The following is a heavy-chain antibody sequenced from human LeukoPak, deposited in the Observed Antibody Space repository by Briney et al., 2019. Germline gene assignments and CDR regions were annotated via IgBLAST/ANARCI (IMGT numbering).Heavy chain of an antibody. CDR1: GGSFSHYY. D-gene: IGHD6-25*01. CDR2: IHPSGST. CDR3: SRGSDESKTGDY. J-gene: IGHJ4*02. Sequence: SETLSLTCAIYGGSFSHYYWSRIRQPPGKGLEWVGEIHPSGSTSFNPSLESRVSISKDTSKNQFSLKLTSVTAADTAVYYCSRGSDESKTGDYWGQGTLVTVSS. V-gene: IGHV4-34*01.